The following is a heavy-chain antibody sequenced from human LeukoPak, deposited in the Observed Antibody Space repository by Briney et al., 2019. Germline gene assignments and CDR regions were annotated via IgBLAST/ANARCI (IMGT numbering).Heavy chain of an antibody. V-gene: IGHV3-30*04. CDR1: GFTFSSYA. CDR2: ISYDGSNK. J-gene: IGHJ6*02. Sequence: GGSLRLSCAASGFTFSSYAMHWVRQAPGKGLEWVAVISYDGSNKYYADSVKGRFTISRDNSKNTLYLQMNSLRAEDTAVYYCARDRVVVAGRDWPPPDGMDVWGQGTTVTVSS. D-gene: IGHD2-15*01. CDR3: ARDRVVVAGRDWPPPDGMDV.